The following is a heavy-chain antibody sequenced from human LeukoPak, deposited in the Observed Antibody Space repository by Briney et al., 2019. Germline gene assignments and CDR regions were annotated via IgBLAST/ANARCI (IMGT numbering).Heavy chain of an antibody. D-gene: IGHD2-2*01. Sequence: GGSLRLSCAASGFTFDVYPMHWVRQAPGKGLECVSGISWNSGSIGYAGSVKGRFTISRDNVKNSVYLQMNSLTAEETALYYCAKDYRTSSYGSGAFDIWGQGTMVTVSS. V-gene: IGHV3-9*01. CDR2: ISWNSGSI. CDR3: AKDYRTSSYGSGAFDI. CDR1: GFTFDVYP. J-gene: IGHJ3*02.